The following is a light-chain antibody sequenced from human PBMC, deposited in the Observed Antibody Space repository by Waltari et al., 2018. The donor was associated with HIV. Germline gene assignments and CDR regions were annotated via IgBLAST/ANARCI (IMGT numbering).Light chain of an antibody. CDR1: SSHPGNNY. Sequence: QSVLPPPPSASGTPGPRVAFPCSGRSSHPGNNYVQWYQQLPGTAPKLHIYRNNQRPSGVPDRFSGSKSGTSASLAISGLRSEDDADYYCAAWDDSLGGHHVFGTGTKVTVL. V-gene: IGLV1-47*01. J-gene: IGLJ1*01. CDR2: RNN. CDR3: AAWDDSLGGHHV.